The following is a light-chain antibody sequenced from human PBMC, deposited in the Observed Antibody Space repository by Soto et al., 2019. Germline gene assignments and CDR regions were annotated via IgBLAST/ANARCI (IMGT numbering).Light chain of an antibody. J-gene: IGKJ1*01. CDR3: QQYGNSPRT. V-gene: IGKV3-20*01. CDR1: QSVSSSY. Sequence: EIVLTQSPGTLSLSPGERATLSCRASQSVSSSYLAWYQQKPGQAPRLLIYGASIRATGIPDRFSGSASGTDFTLTINRLEPEDSAVYYCQQYGNSPRTFGQGTK. CDR2: GAS.